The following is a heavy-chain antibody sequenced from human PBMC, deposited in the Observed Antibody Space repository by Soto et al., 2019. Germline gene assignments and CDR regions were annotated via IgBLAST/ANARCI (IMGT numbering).Heavy chain of an antibody. V-gene: IGHV4-59*01. CDR2: IYYSGST. Sequence: SETLSLTCTVAGGSISSYYWNWIRQPPGKGPEWIGYIYYSGSTNYNPSLKSRVTISVDTSKNQFSLKLSSVTAADTAVYYCARAYGGYADYWGQGALVTVSS. CDR1: GGSISSYY. CDR3: ARAYGGYADY. D-gene: IGHD5-12*01. J-gene: IGHJ4*02.